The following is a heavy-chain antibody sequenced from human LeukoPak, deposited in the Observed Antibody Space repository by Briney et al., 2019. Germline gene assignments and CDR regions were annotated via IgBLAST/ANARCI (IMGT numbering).Heavy chain of an antibody. J-gene: IGHJ1*01. CDR1: GGSFSGYY. Sequence: SETLSLTCAVYGGSFSGYYWSWIRQPPGKGLEWIGEINHSGSTNYNPSLKSRVTISVDTSKNQFSLKLSSVTAADTAVYYCARGYYYGSGSYSRLYLTQYFQHWGQGTLVTVSS. V-gene: IGHV4-34*01. CDR3: ARGYYYGSGSYSRLYLTQYFQH. D-gene: IGHD3-10*01. CDR2: INHSGST.